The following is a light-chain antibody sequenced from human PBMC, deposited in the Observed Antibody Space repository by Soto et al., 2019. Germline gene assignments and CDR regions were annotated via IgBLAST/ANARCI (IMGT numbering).Light chain of an antibody. CDR1: QSVSSSY. J-gene: IGKJ1*01. Sequence: EIVLTQSPGTLSLSPGERATLSCRASQSVSSSYLAWYQQKPGQAPRLLIYGASNRATGIPDRFSGSGSGTDFTLTISRLEPEDFAVYYCQQYGSSPRTFGQGTKVHIK. CDR3: QQYGSSPRT. CDR2: GAS. V-gene: IGKV3-20*01.